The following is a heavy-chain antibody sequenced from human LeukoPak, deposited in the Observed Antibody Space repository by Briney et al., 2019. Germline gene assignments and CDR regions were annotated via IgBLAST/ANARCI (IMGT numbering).Heavy chain of an antibody. CDR2: ISSSSSYI. Sequence: KPGGSLRLSCAASGFTFSSYSMNWVRQAPGKGLEWVSSISSSSSYIYYADSVKGRFTISRDNAKNSLYLQMNSLRAEDTAVYYCARSAYSSSWYFDYWGQGTLVTVCS. CDR1: GFTFSSYS. D-gene: IGHD6-13*01. V-gene: IGHV3-21*01. J-gene: IGHJ4*02. CDR3: ARSAYSSSWYFDY.